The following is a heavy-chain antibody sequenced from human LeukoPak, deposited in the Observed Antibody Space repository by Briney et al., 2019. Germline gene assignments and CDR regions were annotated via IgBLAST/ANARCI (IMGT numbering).Heavy chain of an antibody. V-gene: IGHV1-18*01. CDR3: ARWDYYGSGSYYSDSKLDY. D-gene: IGHD3-10*01. CDR2: ISASNGDT. J-gene: IGHJ4*02. CDR1: GYTFTYYG. Sequence: ASVKVSCKASGYTFTYYGITWVRQAPGQGLEWMGWISASNGDTHYSEKFQDRITVTTDTSTSTAYMELRSLVSDDTAVYYCARWDYYGSGSYYSDSKLDYWGQGTLVTVSS.